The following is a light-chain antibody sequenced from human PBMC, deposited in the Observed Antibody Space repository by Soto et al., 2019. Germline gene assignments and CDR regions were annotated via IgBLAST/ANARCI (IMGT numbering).Light chain of an antibody. CDR2: DVS. V-gene: IGLV2-14*03. CDR1: SSDIGTYNY. CDR3: CSCTGSSTPYV. Sequence: QSALTQPASVSGSPGQSITISCTGTSSDIGTYNYVSWYQQHPGKAPKLMIYDVSDRPSGVSNRFSGSKSGNTASLTISGLQAEDEADYFCCSCTGSSTPYVFGTGTKLTVL. J-gene: IGLJ1*01.